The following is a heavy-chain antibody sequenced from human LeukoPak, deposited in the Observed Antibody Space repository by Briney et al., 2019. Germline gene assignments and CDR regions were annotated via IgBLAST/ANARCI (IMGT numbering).Heavy chain of an antibody. V-gene: IGHV3-21*01. CDR2: ISSSGRYI. Sequence: GGSLRLSCASSGFTFSSYSMNWVRQAPGEGLEWVSSISSSGRYIYYADSMKGRFTISRDNAKNSLYLQMNSLRAEDTAVYYCAELGITMIGGVWGKGTTVTISS. CDR1: GFTFSSYS. J-gene: IGHJ6*04. CDR3: AELGITMIGGV. D-gene: IGHD3-10*02.